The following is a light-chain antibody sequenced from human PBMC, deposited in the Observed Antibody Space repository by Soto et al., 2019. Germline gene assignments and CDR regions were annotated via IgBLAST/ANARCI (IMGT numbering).Light chain of an antibody. CDR1: QTVLDSSNNRDY. Sequence: DIVMTQSPDSLAVSLGERATINCKSSQTVLDSSNNRDYLTWYQQKPGQPPKLLIYWASTREFGVPDRFSGSGSGTDFTLTISSLQAGDVGVYYCQQDYTSPRTFGHGTEVEIK. CDR2: WAS. V-gene: IGKV4-1*01. CDR3: QQDYTSPRT. J-gene: IGKJ1*01.